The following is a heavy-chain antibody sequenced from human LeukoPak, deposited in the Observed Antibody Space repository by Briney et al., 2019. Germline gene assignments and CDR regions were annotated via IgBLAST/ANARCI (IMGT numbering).Heavy chain of an antibody. CDR2: IYPGDSDT. CDR3: ARLIDFWTPTSWFDP. D-gene: IGHD3-3*01. Sequence: GESLKISCKGSGYSFTIYWIGWVRQMPGKCLEWMGIIYPGDSDTRYSSSFQGQVTISADKSISTAYLQWSSLKASDTAMYYCARLIDFWTPTSWFDPWGQGTLVTVSS. CDR1: GYSFTIYW. J-gene: IGHJ5*02. V-gene: IGHV5-51*01.